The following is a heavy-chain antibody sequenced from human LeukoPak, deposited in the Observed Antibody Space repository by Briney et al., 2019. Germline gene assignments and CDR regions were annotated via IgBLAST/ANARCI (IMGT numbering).Heavy chain of an antibody. CDR1: GFTFSSYA. CDR2: IRYDGSNK. D-gene: IGHD2-15*01. Sequence: PGRSLRLSCATSGFTFSSYAMHWVRQAPGKGLEWVAFIRYDGSNKYYADSVKGRFTISRDNSKNTLYLQMNSLRAEDTAVYYCAKECSGGSCYRNFDYWGQGTLVTVSS. J-gene: IGHJ4*02. V-gene: IGHV3-30*02. CDR3: AKECSGGSCYRNFDY.